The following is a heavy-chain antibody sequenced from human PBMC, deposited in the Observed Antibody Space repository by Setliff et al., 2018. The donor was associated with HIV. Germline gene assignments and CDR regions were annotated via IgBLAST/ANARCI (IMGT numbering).Heavy chain of an antibody. J-gene: IGHJ6*03. CDR3: ARRAAGGSSPNDYMDV. V-gene: IGHV1-69*06. Sequence: VKVSCKASGGTFSSYAISWVRQAPGQGLEWMGRIIPIFGTANYAQKFQGRVTITADKSTSTAYMELSSLRSEDTAVYYCARRAAGGSSPNDYMDVWGKGTTVTVSS. CDR1: GGTFSSYA. CDR2: IIPIFGTA. D-gene: IGHD6-6*01.